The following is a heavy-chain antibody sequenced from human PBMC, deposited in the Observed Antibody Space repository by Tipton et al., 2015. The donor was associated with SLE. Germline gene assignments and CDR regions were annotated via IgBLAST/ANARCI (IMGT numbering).Heavy chain of an antibody. V-gene: IGHV3-48*03. D-gene: IGHD1-26*01. CDR2: ISSSGNTI. J-gene: IGHJ6*03. Sequence: GSLRLSCAASGFTFSSYEMTWVRQAPGKGLEWVSYISSSGNTIYYADSARGRFTISRDNAKNSLYLQMNSLRAEDTAVYYCARDGIVGAYYYYMDVWGKGTTVTVSS. CDR3: ARDGIVGAYYYYMDV. CDR1: GFTFSSYE.